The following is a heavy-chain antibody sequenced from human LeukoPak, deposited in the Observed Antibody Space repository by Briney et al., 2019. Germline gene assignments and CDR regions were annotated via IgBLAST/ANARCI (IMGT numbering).Heavy chain of an antibody. J-gene: IGHJ4*02. CDR2: IIPILGIA. CDR3: ARDLPRITIFGVVSNYFDY. V-gene: IGHV1-69*04. D-gene: IGHD3-3*01. CDR1: GGTFSSYA. Sequence: GASVKVSCKASGGTFSSYAISWVRQAPGQGLEWMGRIIPILGIANYAQKFQGRVTITADKSTSTAYMELSSLRSEDTAVYYCARDLPRITIFGVVSNYFDYWGQGTLVTVSS.